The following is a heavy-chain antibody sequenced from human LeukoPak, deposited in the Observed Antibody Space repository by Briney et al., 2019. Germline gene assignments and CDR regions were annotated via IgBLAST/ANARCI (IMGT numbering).Heavy chain of an antibody. D-gene: IGHD1-26*01. J-gene: IGHJ4*02. CDR1: GYTFTSYG. Sequence: ASVKVSCKASGYTFTSYGISWVRQAPGQGLEWMGWISAYNGNTNYAQKLQGRVTMTTDTSTSTAYMELSRLRSDDTAVYYCARTVGATVYFDYWGQGTLVTVSS. CDR3: ARTVGATVYFDY. V-gene: IGHV1-18*01. CDR2: ISAYNGNT.